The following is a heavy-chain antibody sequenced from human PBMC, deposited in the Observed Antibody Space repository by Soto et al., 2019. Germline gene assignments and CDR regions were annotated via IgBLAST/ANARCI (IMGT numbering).Heavy chain of an antibody. D-gene: IGHD2-8*01. V-gene: IGHV1-18*01. CDR1: GYTFTRYG. CDR3: AKNGQPPYYYYGLDV. CDR2: ISGYNGDT. Sequence: QGQLVQSEAEVKKPGASVKVSCKASGYTFTRYGISWVRQAPGQGREWMGWISGYNGDTTYAQKFQGRVTMTIDTSTSTAYMELRSLTSDDTAVYYCAKNGQPPYYYYGLDVWGQGTKVTVSS. J-gene: IGHJ6*02.